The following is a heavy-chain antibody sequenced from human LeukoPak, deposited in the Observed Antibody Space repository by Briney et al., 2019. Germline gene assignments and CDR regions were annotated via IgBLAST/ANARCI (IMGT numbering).Heavy chain of an antibody. CDR2: ISYDGSNK. CDR3: AKAFYYYDSSGSNPLVFDY. J-gene: IGHJ4*02. CDR1: GFTFSSYG. Sequence: GGSLRLSCAASGFTFSSYGMHWVRQAPGKGLEWVAVISYDGSNKYYADSVKGRFTISRDNSKNTLYLQMNSLRAEDTAVYYCAKAFYYYDSSGSNPLVFDYWGQGTLVTVSS. D-gene: IGHD3-22*01. V-gene: IGHV3-30*18.